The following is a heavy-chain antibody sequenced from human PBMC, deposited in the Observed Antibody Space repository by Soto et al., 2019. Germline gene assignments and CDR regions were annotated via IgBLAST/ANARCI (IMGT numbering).Heavy chain of an antibody. Sequence: ASVKVSCKASGYTFTGYYMHWVRQAPGQGLEWMGWINPNSGSTNYAQKFQGRVTMTRDTSISTAYMELSRLRSDDTAVYYCARGYDFWSGYPLESWFDPWGQGTLVTV. CDR2: INPNSGST. J-gene: IGHJ5*02. CDR3: ARGYDFWSGYPLESWFDP. CDR1: GYTFTGYY. V-gene: IGHV1-2*02. D-gene: IGHD3-3*01.